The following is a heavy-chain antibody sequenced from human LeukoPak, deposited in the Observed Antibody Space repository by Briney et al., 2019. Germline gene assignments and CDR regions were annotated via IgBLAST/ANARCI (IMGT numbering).Heavy chain of an antibody. CDR3: TKSNGYGLIAS. Sequence: SETLSLTCTVSVGSISRYYRSWIRQPPEEGLGCLGYIYYSGRTNHNPPLKSRVTISLKTSRKQFSLKLNSVADADTALYYFTKSNGYGLIASWSQGTMATVYS. V-gene: IGHV4-59*12. D-gene: IGHD3-22*01. CDR1: VGSISRYY. J-gene: IGHJ3*01. CDR2: IYYSGRT.